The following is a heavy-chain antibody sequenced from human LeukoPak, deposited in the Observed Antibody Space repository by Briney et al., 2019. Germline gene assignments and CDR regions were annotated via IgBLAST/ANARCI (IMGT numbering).Heavy chain of an antibody. D-gene: IGHD2-15*01. J-gene: IGHJ5*02. CDR1: GGSISSYY. Sequence: SETLSLTCTVSGGSISSYYWSWIRQPPGKGLEWIGYIYYSGSTNYNPSLKSRVTISVDTSKNQFSLKLSSVTAADTAVYYCARARMEYCSGGSCGSWFDPWGQGTLVTVSS. CDR3: ARARMEYCSGGSCGSWFDP. V-gene: IGHV4-59*01. CDR2: IYYSGST.